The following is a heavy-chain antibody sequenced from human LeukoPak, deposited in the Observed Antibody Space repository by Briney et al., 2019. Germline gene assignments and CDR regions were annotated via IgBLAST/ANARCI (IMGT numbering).Heavy chain of an antibody. Sequence: SETLSLTCAVYGGSFSNYFWSWIRQSPGKGLEWIGEINHGGSTAYNPSLNSRVTISVDTSKNHFSLELRSVTAADTAVYFCARGPYSYDSSGAFDIWGQGTMVTVSS. CDR2: INHGGST. D-gene: IGHD3-22*01. CDR3: ARGPYSYDSSGAFDI. V-gene: IGHV4-34*01. CDR1: GGSFSNYF. J-gene: IGHJ3*02.